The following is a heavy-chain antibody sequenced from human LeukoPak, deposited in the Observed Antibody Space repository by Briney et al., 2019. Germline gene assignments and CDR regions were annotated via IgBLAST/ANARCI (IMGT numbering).Heavy chain of an antibody. CDR2: IYPGDSDT. CDR1: GYSFTSYW. V-gene: IGHV5-51*01. D-gene: IGHD2-2*01. CDR3: ARLPGYCSSTSCYEDNWFDP. J-gene: IGHJ5*02. Sequence: GESLQISCKGSGYSFTSYWIGWVRQMPGEGLEWMGFIYPGDSDTRYSPSFQGQVTISADKSISTAYLQWSSLKASDTAMYYCARLPGYCSSTSCYEDNWFDPWGQGTLVTVSS.